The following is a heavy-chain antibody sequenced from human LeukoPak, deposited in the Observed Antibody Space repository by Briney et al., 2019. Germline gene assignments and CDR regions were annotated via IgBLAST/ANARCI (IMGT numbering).Heavy chain of an antibody. CDR3: ARTIVVVVAAPDAFDI. V-gene: IGHV3-7*01. Sequence: GGSLRLSCAASGFTFRTYAMSWVRQAPGKGLEWVANINQDGTEKYYVDSVKGRFTISRDNSKNTLYLQMNSLRAEDTAVYYCARTIVVVVAAPDAFDIWGQGTMVTVSS. CDR2: INQDGTEK. CDR1: GFTFRTYA. D-gene: IGHD2-15*01. J-gene: IGHJ3*02.